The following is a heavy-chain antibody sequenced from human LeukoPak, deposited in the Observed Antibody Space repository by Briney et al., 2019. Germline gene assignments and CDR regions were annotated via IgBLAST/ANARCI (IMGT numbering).Heavy chain of an antibody. D-gene: IGHD6-13*01. J-gene: IGHJ5*02. CDR1: GFTFSSYA. V-gene: IGHV3-23*01. CDR2: ISSSGGNT. Sequence: GGSLRLSCAASGFTFSSYAMSWVRQAPGKGLEWISTISSSGGNTYYTNSVKGRFTISRDNSKNTLYLQMNSLKAEDTAVYSCARVPNYGSTWYVNWFDPWGQGTLVTVSS. CDR3: ARVPNYGSTWYVNWFDP.